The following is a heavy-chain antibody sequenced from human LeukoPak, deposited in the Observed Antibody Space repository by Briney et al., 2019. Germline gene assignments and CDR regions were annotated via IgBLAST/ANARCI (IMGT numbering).Heavy chain of an antibody. CDR3: ARHGSTNWYYYDSSGYPDY. CDR1: GGSISSSRYY. CDR2: IYYSGST. Sequence: SETLSLACTVSGGSISSSRYYWGWIRQPPGKGLEWIGSIYYSGSTYYNPSLKSRVTISVDTSKNQFSLKLSSVTAADTAVYYCARHGSTNWYYYDSSGYPDYWGQGTLVTVSS. V-gene: IGHV4-39*01. J-gene: IGHJ4*02. D-gene: IGHD3-22*01.